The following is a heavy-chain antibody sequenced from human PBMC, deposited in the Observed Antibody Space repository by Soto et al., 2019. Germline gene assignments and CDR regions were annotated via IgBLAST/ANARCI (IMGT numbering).Heavy chain of an antibody. Sequence: GGSLRLSCAASRFTFSNYVMQWVRQAPGKGLEWVAVISHDGKVKYYADSAKGRFTISRDNFQNTLDLQMDSLRAEDTAVYYCAKERDTRSSSCFDSWGQGTVHTVSS. CDR3: AKERDTRSSSCFDS. J-gene: IGHJ4*02. D-gene: IGHD5-18*01. V-gene: IGHV3-30*18. CDR1: RFTFSNYV. CDR2: ISHDGKVK.